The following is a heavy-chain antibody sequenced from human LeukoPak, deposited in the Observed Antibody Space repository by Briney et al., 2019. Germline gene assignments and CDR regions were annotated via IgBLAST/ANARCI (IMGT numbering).Heavy chain of an antibody. CDR3: AKTAVGTNWSDWFDP. V-gene: IGHV3-33*06. CDR1: GFTFSSYG. Sequence: PGRSLRLSCAASGFTFSSYGMHWVRQAPGKGLEWVAVIWYDGSNKYYADSVKGRFTISRDNSKNTLYLQMNSLRAEDTAVYYCAKTAVGTNWSDWFDPWGQGTLVTVSS. J-gene: IGHJ5*02. CDR2: IWYDGSNK. D-gene: IGHD1-1*01.